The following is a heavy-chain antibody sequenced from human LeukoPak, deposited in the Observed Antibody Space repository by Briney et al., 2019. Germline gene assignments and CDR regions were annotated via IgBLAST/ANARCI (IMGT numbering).Heavy chain of an antibody. D-gene: IGHD1-26*01. J-gene: IGHJ3*02. CDR3: TRGHSGGYQRTEAFDI. CDR1: GFTFSSYS. Sequence: GGSLRLSCAASGFTFSSYSINWVGPAPGKGLDWVSSIYGNSRYIYYAYSVKGRFTVSRDNAQSSMYLQMNSLSADHTAVYYCTRGHSGGYQRTEAFDIWGQGTMVTVSS. CDR2: IYGNSRYI. V-gene: IGHV3-21*01.